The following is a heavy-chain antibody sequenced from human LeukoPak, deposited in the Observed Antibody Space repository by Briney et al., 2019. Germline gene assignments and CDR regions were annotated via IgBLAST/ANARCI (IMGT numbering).Heavy chain of an antibody. CDR3: ARSQYYDILTGYYY. J-gene: IGHJ4*02. Sequence: SETLSFTGTVSGGSISSYYWSWIRKTPGKGLEWIGYTYYSGSTNYNPSLKSRVTISVDTSKNQFSLKLSSVTAADTAVYYCARSQYYDILTGYYYWGQGTLVTVSS. V-gene: IGHV4-59*01. CDR2: TYYSGST. CDR1: GGSISSYY. D-gene: IGHD3-9*01.